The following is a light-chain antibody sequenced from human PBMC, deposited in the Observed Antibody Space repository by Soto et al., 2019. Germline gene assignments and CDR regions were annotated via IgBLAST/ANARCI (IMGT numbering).Light chain of an antibody. V-gene: IGLV2-11*01. Sequence: QSVLTQPHSASGSPGQSVAISCSGTSSDVGGYNYVSWYQQHPGKAPKLIIFDVNKRPSGVPDRFSGSKSGSTASLTISGLQAEDEADYYCCSYGGSFYVVGTGTKVTVL. CDR1: SSDVGGYNY. J-gene: IGLJ1*01. CDR2: DVN. CDR3: CSYGGSFYV.